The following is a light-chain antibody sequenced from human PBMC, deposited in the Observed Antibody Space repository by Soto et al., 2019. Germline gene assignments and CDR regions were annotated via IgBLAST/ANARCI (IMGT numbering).Light chain of an antibody. CDR1: QSVSSY. Sequence: IVLTQSPATLSLSPGERATLSCRASQSVSSYLAWYQQKPGQPPRLLIYDASNRATGIPARFSGSGSGTDFSLTISSLEPEDFALYYCQQRSTWPTITFGGGTKVDIK. CDR2: DAS. J-gene: IGKJ4*01. CDR3: QQRSTWPTIT. V-gene: IGKV3-11*01.